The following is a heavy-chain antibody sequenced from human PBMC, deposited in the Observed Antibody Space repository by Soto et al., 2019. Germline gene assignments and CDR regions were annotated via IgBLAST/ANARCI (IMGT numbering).Heavy chain of an antibody. J-gene: IGHJ5*02. V-gene: IGHV1-69*06. CDR3: ARDLPQTHCTNGVCYIGSWFDP. Sequence: KVSCKASGGTFSSYAISWVRQAPGQGLEWMGGIIPIFGTANYAQKFQGRVTIAADKSTSTAYMELSSLRSEDTAVYYCARDLPQTHCTNGVCYIGSWFDPWGQGTLVTVSS. D-gene: IGHD2-8*01. CDR2: IIPIFGTA. CDR1: GGTFSSYA.